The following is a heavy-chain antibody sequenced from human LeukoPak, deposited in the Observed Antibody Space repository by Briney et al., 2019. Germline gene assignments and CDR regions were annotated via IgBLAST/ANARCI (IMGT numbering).Heavy chain of an antibody. V-gene: IGHV3-30-3*01. CDR2: ISYDGSNE. CDR1: GFTFRSYA. CDR3: ARLYSSGWADY. J-gene: IGHJ4*02. Sequence: GRSLRLSCAAFGFTFRSYAMHWVRQVPGKGLEWVAVISYDGSNEDYADSVKGRLTISRDNSKNTLYLQMNSLRIEDTAVYFCARLYSSGWADYWGQGTLVTVSS. D-gene: IGHD6-19*01.